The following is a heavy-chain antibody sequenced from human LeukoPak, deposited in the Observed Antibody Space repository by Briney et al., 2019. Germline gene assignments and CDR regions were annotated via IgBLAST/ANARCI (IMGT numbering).Heavy chain of an antibody. CDR3: ARALDDWKDAFVI. Sequence: PSETLSLTCTVSGGSISSYYWSWIRQPPGKGLEWIGYIYYSGSTNYNPSLKSRVTISVDTSKNQFSLKLSSVTAADTAVYYCARALDDWKDAFVIWGQGTMVTVSS. CDR2: IYYSGST. J-gene: IGHJ3*02. V-gene: IGHV4-59*01. D-gene: IGHD1-1*01. CDR1: GGSISSYY.